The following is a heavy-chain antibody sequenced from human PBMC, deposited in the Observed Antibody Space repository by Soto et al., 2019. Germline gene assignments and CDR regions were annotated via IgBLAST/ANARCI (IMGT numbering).Heavy chain of an antibody. D-gene: IGHD2-15*01. V-gene: IGHV5-10-1*01. J-gene: IGHJ5*02. CDR3: ATRRGGGRALRFDP. CDR2: IDPSDSYT. CDR1: GYSFTSYW. Sequence: GESLKISCKGSGYSFTSYWINWVRQIPGRGLEWMGRIDPSDSYTNYSPSFQGHVIISADKSISTAYLQWSSLRASDTAMYYCATRRGGGRALRFDPWGQGTLVTGSS.